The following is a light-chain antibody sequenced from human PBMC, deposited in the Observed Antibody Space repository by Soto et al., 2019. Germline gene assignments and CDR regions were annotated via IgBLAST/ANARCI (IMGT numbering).Light chain of an antibody. V-gene: IGKV1-8*01. J-gene: IGKJ1*01. Sequence: AIRMTQSPSAFSASTGDRVTITCRASQGISSYLAWYQQKPGKAPKLLIYAASTLQSGVPSRFRDIGYPPELTRTPSYLQSEDFAHYYREHYYSHPRTCGQGARVE. CDR2: AAS. CDR3: EHYYSHPRT. CDR1: QGISSY.